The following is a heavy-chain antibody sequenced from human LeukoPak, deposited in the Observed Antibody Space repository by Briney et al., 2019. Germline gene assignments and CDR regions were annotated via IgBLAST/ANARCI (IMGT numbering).Heavy chain of an antibody. CDR2: ISSSSSYI. CDR3: ARGGRHIVVVPAAYVFDY. D-gene: IGHD2-2*01. CDR1: GFTFSSYS. V-gene: IGHV3-21*01. J-gene: IGHJ4*02. Sequence: GGSLRLSCAASGFTFSSYSMNWVRQAPGKGLEWVSSISSSSSYIYYADSVKGRFTISRDNAKNSLYLQMNSLRAEDTAVYYCARGGRHIVVVPAAYVFDYWAREPWSPSPQ.